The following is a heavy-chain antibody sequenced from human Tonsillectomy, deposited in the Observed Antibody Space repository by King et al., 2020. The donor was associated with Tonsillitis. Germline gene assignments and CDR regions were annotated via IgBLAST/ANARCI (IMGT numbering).Heavy chain of an antibody. CDR1: GYTFIGYS. D-gene: IGHD3-10*01. J-gene: IGHJ4*02. V-gene: IGHV1-2*02. CDR2: INPNSGGT. Sequence: EQLVQSGAEVKKPGASVKVSCKASGYTFIGYSMHWVRQAPGQGLEWIGWINPNSGGTNYAQKFQGRVTMTRDTSISTAYMALSRLRSDDTALYYRASESMVRGVIITGGHWGQGTLVTVSS. CDR3: ASESMVRGVIITGGH.